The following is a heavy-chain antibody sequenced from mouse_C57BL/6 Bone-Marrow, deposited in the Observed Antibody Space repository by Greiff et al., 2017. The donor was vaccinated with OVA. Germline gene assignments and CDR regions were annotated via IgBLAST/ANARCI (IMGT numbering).Heavy chain of an antibody. CDR2: ILPGSGST. Sequence: QVQLQQSGAELMKPGASVKLSCKATGYTFTGYWIEWVKQRPGHGLEWIGEILPGSGSTNYNEKFKGKATFTADTSSNTAYMQLSSLTTEDSAIYYWARDPFYYYGSSYPYWYFDVWGTGTTVTVSS. D-gene: IGHD1-1*01. V-gene: IGHV1-9*01. J-gene: IGHJ1*03. CDR3: ARDPFYYYGSSYPYWYFDV. CDR1: GYTFTGYW.